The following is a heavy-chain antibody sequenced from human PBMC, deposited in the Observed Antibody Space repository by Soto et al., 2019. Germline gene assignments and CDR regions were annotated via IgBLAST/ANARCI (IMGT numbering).Heavy chain of an antibody. J-gene: IGHJ6*03. CDR2: ISSSSSYI. CDR3: ARSGGTSLEYYYYYMDV. Sequence: GGSLRLSCAASGFTFSSYSMNWVRQAPGKGLEWVSSISSSSSYIYYADSVKGRFTISRDNAKNSLYLQMNSLRAEDTAVYYCARSGGTSLEYYYYYMDVWGKGTTVTVSS. V-gene: IGHV3-21*01. CDR1: GFTFSSYS. D-gene: IGHD2-2*01.